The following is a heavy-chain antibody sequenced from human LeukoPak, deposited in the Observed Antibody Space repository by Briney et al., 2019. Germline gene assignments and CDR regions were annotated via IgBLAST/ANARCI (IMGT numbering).Heavy chain of an antibody. CDR3: ARLRMGLDY. V-gene: IGHV4-34*01. CDR2: INHSGST. Sequence: SETLSLTCAVYGGSFSGYYWSWIRQPPGEGLEWIGEINHSGSTNYNPSLKSRVTISVDTSKNQFSLKLSSVTAADTAVYYCARLRMGLDYWGQGTLVTVSS. CDR1: GGSFSGYY. D-gene: IGHD1-26*01. J-gene: IGHJ4*02.